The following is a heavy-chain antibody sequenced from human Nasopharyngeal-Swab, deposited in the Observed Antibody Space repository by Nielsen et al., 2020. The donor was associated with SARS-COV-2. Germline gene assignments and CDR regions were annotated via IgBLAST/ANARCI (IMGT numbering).Heavy chain of an antibody. Sequence: ASAQVSCKASGYFFITYAMLWVRQAAGRRLEWMGWINAGNGNTKYSQKFQGRVTIIRDKSAITAYMELSSLRSEDTAVYYCARVWELWESDYWGQGTLVTVSS. CDR2: INAGNGNT. V-gene: IGHV1-3*01. J-gene: IGHJ4*02. CDR3: ARVWELWESDY. CDR1: GYFFITYA. D-gene: IGHD1-26*01.